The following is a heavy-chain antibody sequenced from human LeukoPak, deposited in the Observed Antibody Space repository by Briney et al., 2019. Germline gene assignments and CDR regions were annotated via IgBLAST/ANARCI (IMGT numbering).Heavy chain of an antibody. D-gene: IGHD3-22*01. CDR1: GGSISSSSYY. J-gene: IGHJ5*02. V-gene: IGHV4-39*01. Sequence: SETLSLTCTVSGGSISSSSYYWGWIRQPPGKGLEWIGSIYYSGSTYYNPSLKSRVTISVDTSKNQFSLKLSSVTAADTAVYYCARGRTYYYDSSGYGDWFDPWGQGTLVTASS. CDR2: IYYSGST. CDR3: ARGRTYYYDSSGYGDWFDP.